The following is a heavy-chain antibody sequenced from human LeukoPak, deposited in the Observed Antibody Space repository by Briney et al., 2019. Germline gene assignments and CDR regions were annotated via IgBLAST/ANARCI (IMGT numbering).Heavy chain of an antibody. CDR3: ITFADFWSPYTFDY. CDR1: EFSLGNVW. CDR2: IKTTSEGGAT. D-gene: IGHD3-3*01. J-gene: IGHJ4*02. Sequence: PGGSLRLSCAASEFSLGNVWMSWVRQAPGEGLEWLGRIKTTSEGGATDYAAPVKGRFTISRDASQNALFLQMSSLKTEDTAVYYCITFADFWSPYTFDYWGQGTLVTVSS. V-gene: IGHV3-15*01.